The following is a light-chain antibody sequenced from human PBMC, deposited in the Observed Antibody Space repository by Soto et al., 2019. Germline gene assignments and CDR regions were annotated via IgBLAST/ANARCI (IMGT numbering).Light chain of an antibody. CDR2: DVT. CDR3: SSSRSDTTAV. V-gene: IGLV2-14*03. CDR1: SSDVGAYNY. J-gene: IGLJ1*01. Sequence: QSALTQPASVSGSPGQSITISCTGTSSDVGAYNYVSWYQQHPGKAPKLMIYDVTIRPSGVSNRFSGSKSGNTAALTISGLQAEDEADYYCSSSRSDTTAVFGTGTKLTVL.